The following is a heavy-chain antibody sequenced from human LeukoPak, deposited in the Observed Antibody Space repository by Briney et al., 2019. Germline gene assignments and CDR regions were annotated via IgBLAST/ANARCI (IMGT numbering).Heavy chain of an antibody. CDR2: IYTSGSN. Sequence: PSETLSLTCTVSGGSISSYYWSWIRQPAGKGLEWIGRIYTSGSNNYNPSLKSRVTMSVDTSKNQFSLKLSSVTAADTAVYYCARSPVGRYCSSTSCYHDYYYYYMDVWGKGTTVTVSS. J-gene: IGHJ6*03. D-gene: IGHD2-2*01. CDR1: GGSISSYY. CDR3: ARSPVGRYCSSTSCYHDYYYYYMDV. V-gene: IGHV4-4*07.